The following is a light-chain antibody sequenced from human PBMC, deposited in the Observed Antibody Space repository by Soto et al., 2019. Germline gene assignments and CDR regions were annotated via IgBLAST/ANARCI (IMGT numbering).Light chain of an antibody. J-gene: IGLJ1*01. CDR3: AAWDDSLNVLYV. CDR2: SNN. CDR1: SSNIGSNT. Sequence: QLVLTQPPSSSGSPGQRGTISCSGSSSNIGSNTVNWYQQLPGSAPKLLIYSNNQRPSGVPDRFSGSKSGTSASLAISGLQSEDEADYYCAAWDDSLNVLYVFGTGTKLTVL. V-gene: IGLV1-44*01.